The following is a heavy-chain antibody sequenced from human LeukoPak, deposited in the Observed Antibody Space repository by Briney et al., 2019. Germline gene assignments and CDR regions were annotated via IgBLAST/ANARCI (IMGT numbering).Heavy chain of an antibody. CDR2: VSGSGGST. CDR3: AREYRGEYYFAY. D-gene: IGHD3-10*01. J-gene: IGHJ4*02. CDR1: GFTFSSYA. V-gene: IGHV3-23*01. Sequence: GGSLRLSCAASGFTFSSYAMSWVRQAPGKGLEWVSGVSGSGGSTYYADSMKGRFTISRDNSKNTLYLQMNSLRAEDTAVYYCAREYRGEYYFAYWGQGTLVTVSS.